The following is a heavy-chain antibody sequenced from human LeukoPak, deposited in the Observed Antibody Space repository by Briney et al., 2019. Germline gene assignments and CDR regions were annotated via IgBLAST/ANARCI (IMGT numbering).Heavy chain of an antibody. J-gene: IGHJ3*02. CDR2: IKRDGSEK. V-gene: IGHV3-7*01. Sequence: SGGSLRLSCAASGFTFSRYWMNWVRQAPGRGLEWVANIKRDGSEKYYLDSVKGRFTISRDNAKNSLYLQMNSLRAEDTAVYYCARDLAGPPQEAFDIWGQGTVVTVSS. CDR3: ARDLAGPPQEAFDI. CDR1: GFTFSRYW.